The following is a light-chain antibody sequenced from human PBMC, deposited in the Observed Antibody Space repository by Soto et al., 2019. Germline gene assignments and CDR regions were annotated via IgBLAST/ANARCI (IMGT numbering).Light chain of an antibody. Sequence: QSVLSQPPSASGTPGQRVTISCSGSSSNIGSNFVYWYQQLTGTAPTIIIYTTNQRPSGVPDRFSGSNSGTSASLAISGLRSDDEADYYCATWDDSLSALVFGGGTKVTVL. J-gene: IGLJ2*01. CDR3: ATWDDSLSALV. CDR1: SSNIGSNF. V-gene: IGLV1-47*02. CDR2: TTN.